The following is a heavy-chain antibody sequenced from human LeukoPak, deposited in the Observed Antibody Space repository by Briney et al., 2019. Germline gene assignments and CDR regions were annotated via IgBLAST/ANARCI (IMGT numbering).Heavy chain of an antibody. D-gene: IGHD3-10*01. Sequence: GGSLRLSCAASGFTLSSYEMNWVRQAPGKGREWVSYVSSSGGGMLYADSVKGRFTISRDNAKNSLSLQMSSLRAEDTAVYYCARDLYGSGGDAFDMWGQGTMVTVSS. J-gene: IGHJ3*02. CDR2: VSSSGGGM. V-gene: IGHV3-48*03. CDR1: GFTLSSYE. CDR3: ARDLYGSGGDAFDM.